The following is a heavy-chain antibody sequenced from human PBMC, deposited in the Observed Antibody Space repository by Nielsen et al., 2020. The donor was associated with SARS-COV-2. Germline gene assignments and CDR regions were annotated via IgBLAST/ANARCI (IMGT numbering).Heavy chain of an antibody. CDR2: INPSSGGT. CDR1: GYTFTGYY. CDR3: ARVRYSYGLDY. D-gene: IGHD5-18*01. V-gene: IGHV1-2*06. Sequence: ASVKVSCKASGYTFTGYYMHWVRQAPGQGLEWMGRINPSSGGTNYAQKFQGRVTMTRDTSISTAYMELSRLRSDDTAVYYCARVRYSYGLDYWGQGTLVTVSS. J-gene: IGHJ4*02.